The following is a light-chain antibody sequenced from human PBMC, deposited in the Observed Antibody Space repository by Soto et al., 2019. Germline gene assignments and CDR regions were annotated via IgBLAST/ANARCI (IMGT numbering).Light chain of an antibody. J-gene: IGLJ1*01. CDR3: SSYTSSSDYV. Sequence: QSVLTQPASVSGSPGQSITISCTATSSDVGGYNYVSWYQQHPGKAPKLMIYEVSNRPSGVSNRFSGSKSGNTASLTISGLQAEDEADYYCSSYTSSSDYVFGTGTRSPS. V-gene: IGLV2-14*01. CDR1: SSDVGGYNY. CDR2: EVS.